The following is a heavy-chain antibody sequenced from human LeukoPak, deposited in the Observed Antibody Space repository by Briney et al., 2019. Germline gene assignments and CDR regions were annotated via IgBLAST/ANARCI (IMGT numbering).Heavy chain of an antibody. V-gene: IGHV1-8*01. J-gene: IGHJ4*02. Sequence: GASVKVSCKASGYTFTSYDINWVRQATGQGLEWMGWINPNDGNTGYAQKFQGRVTMTRNTSISTAYMELSSLRSEDTAVYYCANGDSSGYYYFDYWGQGTLVTVSS. CDR3: ANGDSSGYYYFDY. CDR1: GYTFTSYD. CDR2: INPNDGNT. D-gene: IGHD3-22*01.